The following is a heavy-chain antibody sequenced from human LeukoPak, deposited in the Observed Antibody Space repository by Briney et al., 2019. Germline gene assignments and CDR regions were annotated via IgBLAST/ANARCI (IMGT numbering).Heavy chain of an antibody. J-gene: IGHJ5*02. Sequence: SETLSLTCAVYGVSFSGYYWSWIRQPPGKGLEWIGEINHSGSTNHNPSLKSRVTISVDTSKNQFSLKLSSVTAADTAVYYCACRGSYLGPQWFDPWGQGTLVTVSS. CDR1: GVSFSGYY. D-gene: IGHD3-16*02. CDR2: INHSGST. V-gene: IGHV4-34*01. CDR3: ACRGSYLGPQWFDP.